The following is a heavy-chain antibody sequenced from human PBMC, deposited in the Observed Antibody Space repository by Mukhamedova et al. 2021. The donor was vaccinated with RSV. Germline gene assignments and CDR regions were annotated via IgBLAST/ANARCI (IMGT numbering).Heavy chain of an antibody. Sequence: KSDGSSTTYADFVKGRFTISRDNAKNTLYLQINSLRAEDTAVYYCVRDLCSTCGGVGPDFWGQGTLLTVSS. CDR3: VRDLCSTCGGVGPDF. J-gene: IGHJ4*02. CDR2: KSDGSST. V-gene: IGHV3-74*01. D-gene: IGHD2-21*01.